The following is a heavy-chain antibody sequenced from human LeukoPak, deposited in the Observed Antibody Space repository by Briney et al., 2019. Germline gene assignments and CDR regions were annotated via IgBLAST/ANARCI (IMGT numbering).Heavy chain of an antibody. V-gene: IGHV4-59*01. CDR3: ARNHALTIFGVVSWFDP. D-gene: IGHD3-3*01. J-gene: IGHJ5*02. CDR1: GGSISSYY. Sequence: PSETLSLTCTVSGGSISSYYWSWIRQPPGKGLEWIGYIYYSGSTNYNPSLKSRVTISVDTSKNQFSLKLSSVTAADTAVYYCARNHALTIFGVVSWFDPWGQGTLVTVSS. CDR2: IYYSGST.